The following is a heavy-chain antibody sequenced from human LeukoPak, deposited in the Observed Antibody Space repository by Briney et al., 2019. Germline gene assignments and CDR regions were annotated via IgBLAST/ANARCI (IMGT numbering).Heavy chain of an antibody. V-gene: IGHV3-23*01. CDR3: AKAAGYCSGGNCFDY. Sequence: GGSLRLSCAASGFTSGSYAMTWVRQAPGKGLEWVSGISGSGGSTYYAGSVKGRFTISRDNSKNTLYLQMNSLRAEDTAVYYCAKAAGYCSGGNCFDYWGQGTLVTVSS. J-gene: IGHJ4*02. D-gene: IGHD2-15*01. CDR1: GFTSGSYA. CDR2: ISGSGGST.